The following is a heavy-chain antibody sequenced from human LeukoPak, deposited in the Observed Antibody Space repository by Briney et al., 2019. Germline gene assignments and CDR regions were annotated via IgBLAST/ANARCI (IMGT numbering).Heavy chain of an antibody. CDR1: GVSISSYY. V-gene: IGHV4-59*01. J-gene: IGHJ4*02. CDR2: MYSSGSI. D-gene: IGHD3-10*01. CDR3: ARGGSGRNYPYFDY. Sequence: SETLSLTCTVSGVSISSYYGTWIRQPPGKGLEWIGYMYSSGSINYHPSLKSRVTISIDMSKNQFSLRLSAVTAADTAVYYCARGGSGRNYPYFDYWGLGTLVTVSS.